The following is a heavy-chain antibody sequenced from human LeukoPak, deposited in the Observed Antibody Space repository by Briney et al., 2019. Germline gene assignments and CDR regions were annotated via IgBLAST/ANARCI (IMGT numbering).Heavy chain of an antibody. V-gene: IGHV3-30*04. CDR1: GFTFSSNA. D-gene: IGHD3-22*01. CDR3: AKGSYYDSSGYYSGYYFDY. Sequence: PGGSLRLSCAASGFTFSSNAMHWVRQAPGKGLEWVAIISYDGTKTYYADSVKGRFTISRDNSKNTLYLQMNSLRAEDTAVYYCAKGSYYDSSGYYSGYYFDYWGQGTLVTVSS. CDR2: ISYDGTKT. J-gene: IGHJ4*02.